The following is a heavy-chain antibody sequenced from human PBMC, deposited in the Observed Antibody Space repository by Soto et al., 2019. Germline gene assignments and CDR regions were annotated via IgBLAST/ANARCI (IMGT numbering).Heavy chain of an antibody. CDR1: GVSISRGGYS. Sequence: QLQLQESGSGLVKPSQTLSLTCAVSGVSISRGGYSWSWIRQPPGKGLEWIGYIYHVGSSYYNPAPKRRVTLSRDSSQNQFSLKLSSVTAADTAVYYYAREFGYYFDYWGQGTLVTVSS. CDR3: AREFGYYFDY. J-gene: IGHJ4*02. CDR2: IYHVGSS. D-gene: IGHD3-10*01. V-gene: IGHV4-30-2*01.